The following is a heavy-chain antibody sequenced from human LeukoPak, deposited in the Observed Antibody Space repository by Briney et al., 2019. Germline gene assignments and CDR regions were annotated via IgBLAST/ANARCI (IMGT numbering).Heavy chain of an antibody. CDR2: ISSGSNTI. J-gene: IGHJ4*02. V-gene: IGHV3-48*01. CDR3: AKLLGYCSSTSCSDY. Sequence: GGSLRLSCAASGFTFNIYTMNWVRQAPGKGLEWVSDISSGSNTINYADSVKGRFTVSRDNSKNTLYLQMNSLRAEDTAVYYCAKLLGYCSSTSCSDYWGQGTLVTVSS. CDR1: GFTFNIYT. D-gene: IGHD2-2*01.